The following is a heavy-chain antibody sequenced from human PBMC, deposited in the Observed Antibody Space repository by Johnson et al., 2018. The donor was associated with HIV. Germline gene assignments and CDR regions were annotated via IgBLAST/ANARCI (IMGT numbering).Heavy chain of an antibody. CDR2: IRSKAYGGTT. Sequence: VQLVESGGGLVQPGGSLRLSCAASGFTFGTYWMRWVRQAPGKGLEWVGCIRSKAYGGTTEYAASVKGRFTISRDDSKSIAYLQMNSLKTEDTAVYYCAKDIWNYLIHAFDIWGQGTVVTVS. V-gene: IGHV3-49*04. CDR3: AKDIWNYLIHAFDI. D-gene: IGHD1-7*01. CDR1: GFTFGTYW. J-gene: IGHJ3*02.